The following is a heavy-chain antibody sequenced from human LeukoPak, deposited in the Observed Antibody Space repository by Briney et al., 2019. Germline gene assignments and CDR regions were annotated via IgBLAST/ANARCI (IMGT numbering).Heavy chain of an antibody. Sequence: GGSLRLSCAASGFTFSRYWMSWVRQAPGKGLEWVANMKEDGSEKYYVDSVKGRFTISRDNAKNSLYLQMNSLRAEDTAVYYCARLRAFDIWGQGTMVTVSS. CDR3: ARLRAFDI. D-gene: IGHD2-21*02. CDR1: GFTFSRYW. J-gene: IGHJ3*02. V-gene: IGHV3-7*01. CDR2: MKEDGSEK.